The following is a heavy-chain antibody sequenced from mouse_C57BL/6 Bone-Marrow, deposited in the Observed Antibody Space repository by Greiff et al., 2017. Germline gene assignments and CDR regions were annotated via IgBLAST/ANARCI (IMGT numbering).Heavy chain of an antibody. Sequence: QVTLNVSGPGILQPSQTLSLTCSFSGFSLSTSGMGVSWICQPYGMGLEWLAIIYWDADKRYTPSLKSRLTISKDTSRNQVFLKITSVDTADTATYYCARRGLYYYNDYGGQGTTLTVSS. J-gene: IGHJ2*01. CDR3: ARRGLYYYNDY. CDR2: IYWDADK. CDR1: GFSLSTSGMG. V-gene: IGHV8-12*01. D-gene: IGHD2-4*01.